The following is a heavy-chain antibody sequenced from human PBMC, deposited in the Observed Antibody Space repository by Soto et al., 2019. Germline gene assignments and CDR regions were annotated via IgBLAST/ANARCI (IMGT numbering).Heavy chain of an antibody. CDR1: GFTFSSYA. D-gene: IGHD1-1*01. V-gene: IGHV3-30-3*01. Sequence: QVQLVESGGGVVQPGRSLRLSCAASGFTFSSYAMHWVRQAPGKGLEWVAVISYDGSNKYYADSVKGRFTISRDNSKNTLYLQMNSLRAEDTAVYYCARDGKMATTDYFDYWGQGTLVNVSS. CDR2: ISYDGSNK. J-gene: IGHJ4*02. CDR3: ARDGKMATTDYFDY.